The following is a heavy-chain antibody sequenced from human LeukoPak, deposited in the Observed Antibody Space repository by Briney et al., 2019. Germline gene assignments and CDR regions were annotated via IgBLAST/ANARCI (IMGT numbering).Heavy chain of an antibody. J-gene: IGHJ4*02. D-gene: IGHD3-22*01. CDR3: VRDYDSSGPQKNYFDF. Sequence: ASETLSFTSPVSTFTISADSWVRLAPGQGHGRKWRVVPNYGGAAYEQTFQGRLTITADKSTGTVFMELSSLRSEDTGIYYCVRDYDSSGPQKNYFDFWGQGTLLSVSS. CDR2: VVPNYGGA. CDR1: VSTFTISA. V-gene: IGHV1-69*04.